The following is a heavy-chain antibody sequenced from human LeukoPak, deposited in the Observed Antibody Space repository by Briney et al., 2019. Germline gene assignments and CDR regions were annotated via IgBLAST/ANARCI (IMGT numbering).Heavy chain of an antibody. J-gene: IGHJ3*02. CDR1: GDSFSSSRDA. Sequence: SQTLSLTCAISGDSFSSSRDAWTWLRQSPSRGLEWLGRTYYRSNDYAVSVKTRMTINVDTSKNQVSLQLSSVTPEDTAVYYCARGRNNAFYIWGQGTMVTVS. CDR3: ARGRNNAFYI. CDR2: TYYRSN. D-gene: IGHD1/OR15-1a*01. V-gene: IGHV6-1*01.